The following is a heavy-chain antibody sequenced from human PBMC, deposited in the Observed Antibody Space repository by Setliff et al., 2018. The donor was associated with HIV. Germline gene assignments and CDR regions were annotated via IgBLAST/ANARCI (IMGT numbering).Heavy chain of an antibody. CDR2: ISTTGSDR. V-gene: IGHV3-21*01. CDR1: GFSFGGYS. J-gene: IGHJ4*02. D-gene: IGHD3-3*01. CDR3: ARDSTDTVVGVVPFFDF. Sequence: GGSLRLSCAASGFSFGGYSMNWVRQAPGQGLEWVSSISTTGSDRFYTDSVKGRFTISRDNAKKSLYLQMNSLRAEDTAVYYCARDSTDTVVGVVPFFDFWGLGTLVTVSS.